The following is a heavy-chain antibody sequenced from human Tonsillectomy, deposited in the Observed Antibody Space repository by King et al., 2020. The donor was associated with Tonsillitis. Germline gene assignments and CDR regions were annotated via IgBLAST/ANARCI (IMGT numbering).Heavy chain of an antibody. D-gene: IGHD5/OR15-5a*01. V-gene: IGHV1-69*04. Sequence: QLVQSGAEVKKPGSSVKVSCKASGGTFSNYAISWVRQAPGQGLEWMGRIIPMLDIPNYAQNFQGRVTTTADKSTSTAYMELRSLRSKDTAVYYCAKWSTGGPYYFYYSMDVWGQGNTVTVYS. J-gene: IGHJ6*02. CDR1: GGTFSNYA. CDR2: IIPMLDIP. CDR3: AKWSTGGPYYFYYSMDV.